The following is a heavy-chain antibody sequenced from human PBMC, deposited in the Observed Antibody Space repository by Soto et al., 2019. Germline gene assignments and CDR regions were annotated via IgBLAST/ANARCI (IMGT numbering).Heavy chain of an antibody. J-gene: IGHJ6*02. D-gene: IGHD3-22*01. CDR3: AKELLIGLVTYYYDSSGYYYYYGMDV. V-gene: IGHV3-23*01. CDR2: ISGSGGSK. CDR1: GFTFSSYA. Sequence: PGGSLRLSCAASGFTFSSYAMSWVRQAPGKGLEWVSAISGSGGSKYYADSVKGRFTISRDNSKNTLYLQMNSLRAEDTAVYYCAKELLIGLVTYYYDSSGYYYYYGMDVWGQGTTVTVSS.